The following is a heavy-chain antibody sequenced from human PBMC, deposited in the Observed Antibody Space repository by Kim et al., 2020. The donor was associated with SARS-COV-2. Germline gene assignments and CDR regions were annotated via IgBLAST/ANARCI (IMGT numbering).Heavy chain of an antibody. D-gene: IGHD6-19*01. J-gene: IGHJ4*02. Sequence: GGSLRLSCAASGFTFSSYSMNWVRQAPGKGLEWVSSISSSSSYIYYADSVKGRFIISRDNAKNSLYLQMNSLRAEDTAVYYCARDRTEMADVIDYWGQGTLVTVSS. CDR3: ARDRTEMADVIDY. CDR2: ISSSSSYI. V-gene: IGHV3-21*01. CDR1: GFTFSSYS.